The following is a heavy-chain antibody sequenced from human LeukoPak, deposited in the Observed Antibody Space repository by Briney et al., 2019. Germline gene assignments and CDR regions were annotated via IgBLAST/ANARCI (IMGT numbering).Heavy chain of an antibody. Sequence: PSETLSLTCTVSGGSISSYYWSWIRQPPGKGLEWIGYIYYSGSTNYNPSLKSRVTISVDTSKNQFSLKLSSVTAADTAVYYCARRRVFYGSGSWVWFDPWGQGTLVTVSS. V-gene: IGHV4-59*08. CDR1: GGSISSYY. J-gene: IGHJ5*02. CDR2: IYYSGST. D-gene: IGHD3-10*01. CDR3: ARRRVFYGSGSWVWFDP.